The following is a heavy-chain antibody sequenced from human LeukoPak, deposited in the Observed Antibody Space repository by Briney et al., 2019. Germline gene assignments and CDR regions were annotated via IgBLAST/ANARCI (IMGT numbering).Heavy chain of an antibody. D-gene: IGHD4-23*01. Sequence: SGTLSLTCAVSGGSISSSNWWSWVRQPPGKGLEWIGEIYHSGSTNYNPSLKSRVTISVDKSKNQFSLKLSSVTAADTAVYYCARGFMHQTGVPYGGQDAFDIWGQGTMVTVSS. CDR2: IYHSGST. J-gene: IGHJ3*02. CDR3: ARGFMHQTGVPYGGQDAFDI. CDR1: GGSISSSNW. V-gene: IGHV4-4*02.